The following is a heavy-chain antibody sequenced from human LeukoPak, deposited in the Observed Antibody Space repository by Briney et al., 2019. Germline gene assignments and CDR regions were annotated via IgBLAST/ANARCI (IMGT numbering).Heavy chain of an antibody. CDR3: AKAIGSSTSLPYYFDY. CDR1: GFTFSSYG. V-gene: IGHV3-30*02. Sequence: GGSLRLSCAASGFTFSSYGMHWVRQAPGKGLEWVAFIRYDGSNKYYADSVKGRFTISRDNSKNTLYLQMNSLRAEDTAVYYCAKAIGSSTSLPYYFDYWGQGTLVTVSS. J-gene: IGHJ4*02. CDR2: IRYDGSNK. D-gene: IGHD2-2*01.